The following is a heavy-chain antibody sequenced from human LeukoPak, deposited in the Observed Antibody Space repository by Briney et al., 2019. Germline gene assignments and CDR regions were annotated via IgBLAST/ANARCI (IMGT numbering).Heavy chain of an antibody. CDR3: ARGRKYSSSWYRRIFDY. Sequence: SETLSLTCAVYGGSFSGYYWSWIRQPPGKGLEWIGEINHSGSTNYNPSLKSRVTISVDTSKNQFSLKLSSVTAADTAVYYCARGRKYSSSWYRRIFDYGGQGTLVTVSS. CDR2: INHSGST. D-gene: IGHD6-13*01. V-gene: IGHV4-34*01. CDR1: GGSFSGYY. J-gene: IGHJ4*02.